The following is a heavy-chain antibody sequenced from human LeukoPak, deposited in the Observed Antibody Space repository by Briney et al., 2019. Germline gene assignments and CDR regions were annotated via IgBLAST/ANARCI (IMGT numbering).Heavy chain of an antibody. J-gene: IGHJ4*02. CDR3: AKDFRSGSYYDALGDFDY. V-gene: IGHV3-23*01. Sequence: PGGSLRLSCAASGFSFSSYAMSWVLQAPGKGLEWVSAITDSGGSTYYADSVKGRFTISRDNSKNTLYLQMNSLRAEDTAVYYCAKDFRSGSYYDALGDFDYWGQGTLVTVSS. CDR2: ITDSGGST. D-gene: IGHD3-10*01. CDR1: GFSFSSYA.